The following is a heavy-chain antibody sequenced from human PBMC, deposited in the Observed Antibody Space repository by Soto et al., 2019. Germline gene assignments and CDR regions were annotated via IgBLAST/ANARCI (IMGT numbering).Heavy chain of an antibody. V-gene: IGHV3-48*01. D-gene: IGHD3-3*01. CDR2: ISSSSSTI. J-gene: IGHJ6*03. Sequence: GGSLRLSCAASGFTFSSYSMNWVRQAPGKWLEWVSYISSSSSTIYYADSVKGRFTISRDNAKNSLYLQMNSLRAEDTAVYYCAGRLRFLEWLLRNYMDVWGKGTTVTVSS. CDR3: AGRLRFLEWLLRNYMDV. CDR1: GFTFSSYS.